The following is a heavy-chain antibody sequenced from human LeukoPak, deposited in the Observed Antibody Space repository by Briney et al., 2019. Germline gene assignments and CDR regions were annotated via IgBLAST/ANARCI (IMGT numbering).Heavy chain of an antibody. J-gene: IGHJ6*02. CDR3: ARDYHYDSSGYFTYYYYGMDV. CDR1: GYTFTGYY. CDR2: INPNSGGT. D-gene: IGHD3-22*01. Sequence: GASVKVSCKASGYTFTGYYMHWVRQAPGQGLEWMGWINPNSGGTNYAQKLQGRVTMTTDTSTSTAYMELRSLRSDDTAVYYCARDYHYDSSGYFTYYYYGMDVWGQGTTVTVSS. V-gene: IGHV1-2*02.